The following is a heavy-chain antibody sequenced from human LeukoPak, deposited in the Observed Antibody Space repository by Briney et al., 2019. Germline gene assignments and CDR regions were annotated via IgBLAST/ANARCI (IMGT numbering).Heavy chain of an antibody. CDR3: AREESQRGWFGP. CDR2: IDSPGTTI. Sequence: PGGSLRLSCAASGFSLTSYSMNWVRQAPGKGPEWISYIDSPGTTIFYADFVRGRFTISRDKANNLLILQMNSLRVEDTAVYCCAREESQRGWFGPWGRGTLVTVSS. J-gene: IGHJ5*02. D-gene: IGHD6-25*01. CDR1: GFSLTSYS. V-gene: IGHV3-48*01.